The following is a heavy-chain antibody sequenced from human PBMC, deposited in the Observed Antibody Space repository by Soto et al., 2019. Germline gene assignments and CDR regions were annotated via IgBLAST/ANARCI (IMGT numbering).Heavy chain of an antibody. CDR2: ISVCDGDNT. CDR3: AKQFEGFREH. V-gene: IGHV3-23*01. CDR1: GFIFSNYA. J-gene: IGHJ4*02. Sequence: GGSLRLSCAASGFIFSNYAMSWVRQPPGKGLEWVSSISVCDGDNTYYADSVKRRFTVSRDNSKNTLYLQMNSLRAVDTALYYCAKQFEGFREHWGQGSLVSVSS. D-gene: IGHD3-9*01.